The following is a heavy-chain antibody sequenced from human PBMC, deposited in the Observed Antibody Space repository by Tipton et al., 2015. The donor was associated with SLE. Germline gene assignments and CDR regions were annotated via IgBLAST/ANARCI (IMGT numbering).Heavy chain of an antibody. CDR1: GDSISSHY. CDR3: SEGYYFDY. J-gene: IGHJ4*02. Sequence: TLSLTCTVSGDSISSHYWSWIRQPPGKGLEWIGYIYYSGSTNYNPSLKSRVTISVDTSKNQFSLKVSSVTAADTAVYYCSEGYYFDYWGQGTLVTVSS. CDR2: IYYSGST. V-gene: IGHV4-59*11.